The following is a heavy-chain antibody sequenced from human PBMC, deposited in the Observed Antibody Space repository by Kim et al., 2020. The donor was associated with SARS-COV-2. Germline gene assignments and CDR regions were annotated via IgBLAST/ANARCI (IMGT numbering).Heavy chain of an antibody. CDR3: AKGLAARGPSARSWGY. CDR1: GFTFSSYA. Sequence: GGSLRLSCAASGFTFSSYAMTWVRQAPGKGLEWVSLITGSGVSTFYADSVKGRFTISRDNSENTLYLHMSGLRAEDTAVYYCAKGLAARGPSARSWGYWG. V-gene: IGHV3-23*01. D-gene: IGHD6-6*01. J-gene: IGHJ4*01. CDR2: ITGSGVST.